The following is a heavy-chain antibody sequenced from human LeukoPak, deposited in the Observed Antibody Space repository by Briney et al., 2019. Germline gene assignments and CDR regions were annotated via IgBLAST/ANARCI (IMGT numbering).Heavy chain of an antibody. CDR2: IYTSGST. CDR1: GGSISSYY. D-gene: IGHD4-23*01. Sequence: SETLSLTCTVSGGSISSYYWSWIRQPAGKGLEWIGRIYTSGSTNYNPSLKSRVTMSVDTSKNQFSLDLRSVTAADTAVYYCARGLVYGGNQGLFDFWGQRTQVTVSS. J-gene: IGHJ4*02. CDR3: ARGLVYGGNQGLFDF. V-gene: IGHV4-4*07.